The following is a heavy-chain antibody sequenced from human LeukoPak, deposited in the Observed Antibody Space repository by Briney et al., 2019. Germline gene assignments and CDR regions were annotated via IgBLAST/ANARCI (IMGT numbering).Heavy chain of an antibody. CDR1: GYTFTGYY. D-gene: IGHD6-19*01. Sequence: ASVKVSCKASGYTFTGYYMHWVRQAPGQGLEWMGWINPNSGGTNYAQKFQGRVTMTRDTSISTAYMELSSLRSEDTAVYYCARTEQWLVPLYYYYGMDVWGQGTTVTVSS. CDR3: ARTEQWLVPLYYYYGMDV. CDR2: INPNSGGT. J-gene: IGHJ6*02. V-gene: IGHV1-2*02.